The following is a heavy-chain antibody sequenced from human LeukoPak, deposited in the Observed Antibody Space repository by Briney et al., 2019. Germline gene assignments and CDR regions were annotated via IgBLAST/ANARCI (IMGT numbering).Heavy chain of an antibody. CDR1: GFTFSSYS. CDR3: ARDRYYYDSSGPLDDAFDI. V-gene: IGHV3-48*01. Sequence: GGSLRLSCAASGFTFSSYSMNWVRQAPGKGLEWVSYISSSSSTIYYADSVKGRFTISRDNAKNSLYLQMNSLRAEDTAVYYCARDRYYYDSSGPLDDAFDIWGQGTMVTVSS. CDR2: ISSSSSTI. J-gene: IGHJ3*02. D-gene: IGHD3-22*01.